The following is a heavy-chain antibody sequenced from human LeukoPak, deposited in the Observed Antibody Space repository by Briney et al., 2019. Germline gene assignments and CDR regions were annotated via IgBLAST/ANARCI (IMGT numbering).Heavy chain of an antibody. Sequence: GGSLRLSCAASGFTFSSFWMSWLRQAPGKGLEWVANIKQDGSEKYYVDSVKGRFTISRDNAKNSLYLQMNSLRAEDTAVYYCARGGLLRYFDWSPGYYFDYWGQGTLVTVSS. J-gene: IGHJ4*02. CDR2: IKQDGSEK. D-gene: IGHD3-9*01. CDR3: ARGGLLRYFDWSPGYYFDY. V-gene: IGHV3-7*03. CDR1: GFTFSSFW.